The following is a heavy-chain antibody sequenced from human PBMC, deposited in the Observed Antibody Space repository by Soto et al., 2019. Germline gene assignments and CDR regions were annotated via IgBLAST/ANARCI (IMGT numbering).Heavy chain of an antibody. CDR1: GFTFSSYG. CDR3: AKAARLNIVVVPAGADV. D-gene: IGHD2-2*01. CDR2: ISYDGSNK. Sequence: GGSLRLSCAASGFTFSSYGMHWVRQAPGKGLEWVAVISYDGSNKYYADSVKGRFTISRDNSKNTLYLQMNSLRAEDTAVYYCAKAARLNIVVVPAGADVWGKGTTVTVSS. V-gene: IGHV3-30*18. J-gene: IGHJ6*04.